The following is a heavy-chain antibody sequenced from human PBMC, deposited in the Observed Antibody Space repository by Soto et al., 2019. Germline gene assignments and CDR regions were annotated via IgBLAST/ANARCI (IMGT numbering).Heavy chain of an antibody. CDR1: GFTFSSYG. J-gene: IGHJ4*02. V-gene: IGHV3-30*18. Sequence: GGSLRLSCAASGFTFSSYGMHWVRQAPGKGLEWVAVISYDGSNKNYADSVKGPFTISRDNSKNTLYLQMNSLRAEDTAVYYCAKDRDSASYYPLFDYWGQGTLVTVSS. CDR2: ISYDGSNK. D-gene: IGHD1-26*01. CDR3: AKDRDSASYYPLFDY.